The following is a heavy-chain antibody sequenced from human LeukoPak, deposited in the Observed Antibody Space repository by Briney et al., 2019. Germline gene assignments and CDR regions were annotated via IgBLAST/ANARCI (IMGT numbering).Heavy chain of an antibody. CDR2: ISGSGGST. CDR1: GFTFSSYA. Sequence: SGGSLRLSCAASGFTFSSYAMSWVRQAPGKGLEWVSAISGSGGSTYYADSVKGRFTISRDNSKNTLYLQMNSLRAEDTAVYYCAKDSDYDILTGYYPPPDYFQHWGQGTLVTVSS. D-gene: IGHD3-9*01. V-gene: IGHV3-23*01. J-gene: IGHJ1*01. CDR3: AKDSDYDILTGYYPPPDYFQH.